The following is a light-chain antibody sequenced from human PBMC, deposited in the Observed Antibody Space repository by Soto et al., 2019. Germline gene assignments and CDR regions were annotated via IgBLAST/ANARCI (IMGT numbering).Light chain of an antibody. CDR2: DAS. CDR1: QGISSW. CDR3: QQANSFPLT. V-gene: IGKV1-12*01. Sequence: DTQMTQAPSSVSGSVGDRLTISCRASQGISSWLAWYQQKPEKXPKXXIYDASSLQSGVPSRFSGSGSGTDFTLNICRLKPEDGATYDGQQANSFPLTFCGGTKVDIK. J-gene: IGKJ4*01.